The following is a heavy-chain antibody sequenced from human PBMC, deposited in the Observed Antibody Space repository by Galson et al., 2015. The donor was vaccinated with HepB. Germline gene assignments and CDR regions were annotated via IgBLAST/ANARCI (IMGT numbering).Heavy chain of an antibody. CDR3: ARAEVDYYGSGSYYIDY. J-gene: IGHJ4*02. D-gene: IGHD3-10*01. CDR2: ISYDGSNK. V-gene: IGHV3-30*04. CDR1: GFTFSSYA. Sequence: SLRLSCAASGFTFSSYAMHWVRQAPGKGLEWVAVISYDGSNKYYADFVKGRFTISRDNAKNSLYLQMYSLRAEDTAVYYCARAEVDYYGSGSYYIDYWGQGTLVTVSS.